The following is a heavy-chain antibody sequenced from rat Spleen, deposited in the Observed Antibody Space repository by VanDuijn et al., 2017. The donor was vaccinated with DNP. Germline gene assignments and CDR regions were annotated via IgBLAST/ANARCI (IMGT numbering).Heavy chain of an antibody. CDR2: IWGHGNT. J-gene: IGHJ4*01. Sequence: QVQLKESGPGLEQPSQTLSLTCTVSGFSLTSYNVHWVRQPPGKGLEWLGIIWGHGNTDYNSALKSRLSINRDTSKSQVFLKMNSLQSDDTATYYCTRESWGYVMDAWGQGASVTVSS. D-gene: IGHD5-1*01. V-gene: IGHV2-52*01. CDR3: TRESWGYVMDA. CDR1: GFSLTSYN.